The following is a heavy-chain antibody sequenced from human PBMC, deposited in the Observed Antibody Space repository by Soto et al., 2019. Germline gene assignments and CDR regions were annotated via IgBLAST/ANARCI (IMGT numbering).Heavy chain of an antibody. D-gene: IGHD2-21*01. CDR3: ARAYRPTGSGGLDAFDI. CDR2: IGTAGDT. J-gene: IGHJ3*02. V-gene: IGHV3-13*01. CDR1: GFTFSSYD. Sequence: GGSLRLSCAASGFTFSSYDMHWVRQATGKGLEWVSAIGTAGDTYYPGSVKGRFTISRENAKNSLYLQMNSLRAGDTAVYYCARAYRPTGSGGLDAFDIWGQGTMVTVSS.